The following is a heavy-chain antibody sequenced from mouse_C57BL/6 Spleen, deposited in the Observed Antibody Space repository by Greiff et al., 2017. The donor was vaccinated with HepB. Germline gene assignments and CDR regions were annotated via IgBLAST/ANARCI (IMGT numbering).Heavy chain of an antibody. Sequence: VQLQQSGPELVKPGASVKMSCKASGYTFTDYNMHWVKQSHGKSLEWIGYINPNNGGTSYNQKFKGKATLTVNKSSSTAYMELRSLTSEDSAVYYCARGWDYYSSSDYWGQGTTLTVSS. CDR1: GYTFTDYN. J-gene: IGHJ2*01. V-gene: IGHV1-22*01. CDR3: ARGWDYYSSSDY. CDR2: INPNNGGT. D-gene: IGHD1-1*01.